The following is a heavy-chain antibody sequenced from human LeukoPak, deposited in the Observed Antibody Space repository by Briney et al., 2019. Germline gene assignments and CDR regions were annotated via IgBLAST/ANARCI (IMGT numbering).Heavy chain of an antibody. CDR1: GFTFSSYA. J-gene: IGHJ4*02. D-gene: IGHD2-8*01. V-gene: IGHV3-23*01. Sequence: GGSLTLSCAGSGFTFSSYAMSWVRQAPGQGLEWVSDISDTGDYTSYADSVRGLFTISRDNCRNTLYLQMISLRPEDTAVYYCAKDTSIGKYCTNGVCSPFDYWGQGTLVTVSS. CDR3: AKDTSIGKYCTNGVCSPFDY. CDR2: ISDTGDYT.